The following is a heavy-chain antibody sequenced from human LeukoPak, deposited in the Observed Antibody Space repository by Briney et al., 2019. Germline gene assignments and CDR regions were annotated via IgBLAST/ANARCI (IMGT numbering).Heavy chain of an antibody. Sequence: GGSLRHSCAASGLTYSTFNMNWVRQAPGKGLEWVSSITSGGDYIYHVASVKGRFYNSRVNAKTSLSLQLNSLRVEDTAVYYCARGHYDVLAASYKWTPDYWGQGTLVTVSS. CDR3: ARGHYDVLAASYKWTPDY. D-gene: IGHD3-9*01. CDR2: ITSGGDYI. V-gene: IGHV3-21*01. CDR1: GLTYSTFN. J-gene: IGHJ4*02.